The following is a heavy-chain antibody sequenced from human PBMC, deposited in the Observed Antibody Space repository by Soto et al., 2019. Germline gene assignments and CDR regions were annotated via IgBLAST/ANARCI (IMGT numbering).Heavy chain of an antibody. Sequence: ASETLSLTCTVSGGSISSGGYYWSRIRHQTGKGLEWSGYIYYSGSTYYNPSLKSRVTISVDTSKNQCYLKLSSVTAADTAVYYCARSPEDYEDSTTAHLFDYWGQGTLVTVSS. J-gene: IGHJ4*02. CDR3: ARSPEDYEDSTTAHLFDY. V-gene: IGHV4-31*03. D-gene: IGHD3-22*01. CDR2: IYYSGST. CDR1: GGSISSGGYY.